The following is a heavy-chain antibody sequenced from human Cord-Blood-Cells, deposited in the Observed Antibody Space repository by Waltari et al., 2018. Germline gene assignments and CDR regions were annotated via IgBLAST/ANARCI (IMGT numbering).Heavy chain of an antibody. V-gene: IGHV4-34*01. CDR1: GGSFSGSY. J-gene: IGHJ5*02. CDR2: INHSGST. CDR3: AREGESIAAPNWFDP. D-gene: IGHD6-6*01. Sequence: QVQLQQWGAGLLKPSETLSLTCAVHGGSFSGSYWSWIRQPPGQGLEWIGEINHSGSTNYNPALKSRVTISGDTSKNQFSLKLSSVTAADTAVYYCAREGESIAAPNWFDPWGQGTLVTVSS.